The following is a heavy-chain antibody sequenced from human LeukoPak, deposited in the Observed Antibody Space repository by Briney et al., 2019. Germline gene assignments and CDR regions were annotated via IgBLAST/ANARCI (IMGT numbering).Heavy chain of an antibody. J-gene: IGHJ5*02. V-gene: IGHV4-39*07. Sequence: PSETLSLTCTVSGGSISSSSYYWGWIRQPPGKGLEWIGSIYYSGSTYYNPSLKSRVTISVDTSKNQFSLKLSSVTAADTAVYYCARGGRNLVAWFDPWGQGTLVTVSS. CDR2: IYYSGST. D-gene: IGHD1-26*01. CDR1: GGSISSSSYY. CDR3: ARGGRNLVAWFDP.